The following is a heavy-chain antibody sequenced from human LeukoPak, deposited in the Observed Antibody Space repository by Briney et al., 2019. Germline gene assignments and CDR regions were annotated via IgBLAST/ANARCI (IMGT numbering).Heavy chain of an antibody. CDR1: GGTLSSYA. D-gene: IGHD2-15*01. J-gene: IGHJ4*02. CDR2: IIPIFGTA. Sequence: GASVKVSCKASGGTLSSYAISWVRQAPGQGLEWMGGIIPIFGTANYAQKFQGRVTITADESTSTAYMELSSLRSEDTAVYYCAGGGRSYYYEYWGQGTLVTVSS. CDR3: AGGGRSYYYEY. V-gene: IGHV1-69*13.